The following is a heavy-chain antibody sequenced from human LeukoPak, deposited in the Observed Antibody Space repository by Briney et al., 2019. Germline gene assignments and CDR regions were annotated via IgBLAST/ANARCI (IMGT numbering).Heavy chain of an antibody. CDR3: ARDYYGSGSYSTDC. CDR2: INPNNGAT. D-gene: IGHD3-10*01. CDR1: GYTFTGYQ. Sequence: GASVKVSCKASGYTFTGYQIHWVRQAPGQGLEWRGWINPNNGATNYAQEFQGRVTMTRDTSIGTAYMELSRLKSDDTALYYCARDYYGSGSYSTDCWGQGTLVTVSS. J-gene: IGHJ4*02. V-gene: IGHV1-2*02.